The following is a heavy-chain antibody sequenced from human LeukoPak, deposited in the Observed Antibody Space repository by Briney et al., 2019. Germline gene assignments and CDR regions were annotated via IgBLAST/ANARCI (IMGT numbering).Heavy chain of an antibody. V-gene: IGHV3-23*01. J-gene: IGHJ4*02. CDR1: GFTFSSYA. CDR3: AKGTQYYYDSSGYYLDY. D-gene: IGHD3-22*01. CDR2: ISGSGGST. Sequence: PGGSLRLSCAASGFTFSSYAMSWVRQAPGKGLEWVPAISGSGGSTYYADSVKGRFTISRDNSKNTLYLQMNSLRAEDTAVYYCAKGTQYYYDSSGYYLDYWGQGTLVTVSS.